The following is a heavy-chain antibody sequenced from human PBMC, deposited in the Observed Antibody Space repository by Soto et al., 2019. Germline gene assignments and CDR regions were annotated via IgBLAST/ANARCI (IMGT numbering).Heavy chain of an antibody. Sequence: PVKVSRKPSGFPFTSSPFHWGRPARGPSLEWIGWIVVGSGNTNYAQKFQERVTITRDMSTSTAYMELSSLRSEDTAVYYCAAFSNYSDYYYYYGMDVWGQGTTVTVSS. D-gene: IGHD4-4*01. CDR2: IVVGSGNT. CDR1: GFPFTSSP. J-gene: IGHJ6*02. CDR3: AAFSNYSDYYYYYGMDV. V-gene: IGHV1-58*01.